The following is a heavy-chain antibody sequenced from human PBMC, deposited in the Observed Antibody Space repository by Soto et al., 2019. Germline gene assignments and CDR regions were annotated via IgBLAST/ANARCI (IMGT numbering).Heavy chain of an antibody. CDR1: RFSFSSYS. J-gene: IGHJ4*02. CDR2: ISSSSSYI. CDR3: ARVDYDYYFDY. Sequence: VQLVESGGGLVKPGGWLRLSCAASRFSFSSYSMNWVRQARGKGLEWVSSISSSSSYIYYADSVKGRFTISRDNAKNSLYLQMNSLRAEDTAVYYCARVDYDYYFDYWGQGTLVTVSS. V-gene: IGHV3-21*01. D-gene: IGHD5-12*01.